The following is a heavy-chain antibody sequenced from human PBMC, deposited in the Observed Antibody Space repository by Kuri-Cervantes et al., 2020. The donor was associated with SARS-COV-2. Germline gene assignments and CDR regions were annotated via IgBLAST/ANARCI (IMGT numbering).Heavy chain of an antibody. CDR3: ARDGWGSTSHNWFDP. CDR2: IGSSSSYI. V-gene: IGHV3-21*01. D-gene: IGHD2-2*01. J-gene: IGHJ5*02. CDR1: GFALGTYS. Sequence: GESLKISCAASGFALGTYSMNWVRQAPGKGLEWVSCIGSSSSYIYYADSVKGRFTISRDNAENSLYLQMNSLRAEDTAVYYCARDGWGSTSHNWFDPWGQGTLVTVSS.